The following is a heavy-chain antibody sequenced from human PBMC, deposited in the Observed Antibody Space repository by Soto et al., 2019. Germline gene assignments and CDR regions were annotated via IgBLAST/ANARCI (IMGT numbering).Heavy chain of an antibody. Sequence: PSETLSLTCTVSGGSIRNSAYYWGWIRRPPGKGLECIGIIYYSGNTYYSPSLKSRVTMSVDTSKNQFSLKLSSVSAADTSMYYCARVYGSGSYYFDYWGQGTLVTVSS. CDR2: IYYSGNT. V-gene: IGHV4-39*01. CDR3: ARVYGSGSYYFDY. J-gene: IGHJ4*02. CDR1: GGSIRNSAYY. D-gene: IGHD3-10*01.